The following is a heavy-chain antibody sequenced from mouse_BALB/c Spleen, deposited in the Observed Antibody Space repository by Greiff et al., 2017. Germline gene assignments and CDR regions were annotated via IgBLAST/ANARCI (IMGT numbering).Heavy chain of an antibody. D-gene: IGHD2-4*01. Sequence: EVQLKESGAELVRSGASVKLSCTASGFNIKDYYMHWVKQRPEQGLEWIGWIDPENGDTEYAPKFQGKATMTADTSSNTAYLQLSSLTSEDTAVYYCNGIKPSFAYWGQGTLVTVSA. CDR2: IDPENGDT. V-gene: IGHV14-4*02. J-gene: IGHJ3*01. CDR3: NGIKPSFAY. CDR1: GFNIKDYY.